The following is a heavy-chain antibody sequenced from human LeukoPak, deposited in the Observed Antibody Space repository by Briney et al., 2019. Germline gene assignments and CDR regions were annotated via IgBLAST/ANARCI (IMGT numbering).Heavy chain of an antibody. CDR1: GFTFDDYA. V-gene: IGHV3-9*01. Sequence: GGSLRLSCAASGFTFDDYAMHWVRQAPGKGLEWVSGISLNSGSIGYADSVKGRFTISRDNAKNSLYLQMNSLRAEDTALYYCAKDITPYSSGWYLGFDYWGQGTLVTVSS. D-gene: IGHD6-19*01. CDR3: AKDITPYSSGWYLGFDY. CDR2: ISLNSGSI. J-gene: IGHJ4*02.